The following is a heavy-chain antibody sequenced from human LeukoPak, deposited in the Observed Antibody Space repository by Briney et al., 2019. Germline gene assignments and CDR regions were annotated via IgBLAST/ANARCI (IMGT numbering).Heavy chain of an antibody. V-gene: IGHV4-4*02. J-gene: IGHJ5*02. CDR3: AMRGSNYWFDP. CDR1: GFTFSSSSL. CDR2: IYHSGST. Sequence: GSLRLSCAASGFTFSSSSLSWVRQPPGKGLEWIGEIYHSGSTNYNPSLRSRVTISVDKSKNQFFLKLSSVTAADTAVYYCAMRGSNYWFDPWGQGTLVTVSS. D-gene: IGHD6-13*01.